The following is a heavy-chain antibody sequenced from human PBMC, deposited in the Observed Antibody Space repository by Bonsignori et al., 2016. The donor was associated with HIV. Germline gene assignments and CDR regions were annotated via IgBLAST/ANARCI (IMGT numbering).Heavy chain of an antibody. V-gene: IGHV1-46*01. CDR2: INPNGGVT. CDR3: ARVLITFRPPPTF. Sequence: QVQLVQSGAEVAKPGASVRVSCKASGYTFTNYYVHWVRQAPGQGLEWMGRINPNGGVTTYAEKFQGRVTVTRDTPTRTVYMDLSSLRSEDTAVYYCARVLITFRPPPTF. CDR1: GYTFTNYY. J-gene: IGHJ3*01. D-gene: IGHD3-16*01.